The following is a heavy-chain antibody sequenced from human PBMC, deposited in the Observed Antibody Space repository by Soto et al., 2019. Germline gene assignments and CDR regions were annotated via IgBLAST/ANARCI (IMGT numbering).Heavy chain of an antibody. V-gene: IGHV4-39*07. CDR1: GGSISSSSYY. Sequence: SETLSLTCTVSGGSISSSSYYWGWIRQPPGKGLEWIGSIYYSGSTYYNPSLKSRVTISVDTSKNQFSLKLSSVTAADTAVYYCARARVASSGWYYFDYWGQGTMVTV. D-gene: IGHD6-19*01. CDR2: IYYSGST. J-gene: IGHJ4*02. CDR3: ARARVASSGWYYFDY.